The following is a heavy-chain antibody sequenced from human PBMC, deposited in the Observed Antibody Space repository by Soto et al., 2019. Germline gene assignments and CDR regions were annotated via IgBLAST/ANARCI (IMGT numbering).Heavy chain of an antibody. CDR1: GYTFTSYA. D-gene: IGHD3-9*01. J-gene: IGHJ5*02. CDR3: ARGLHYDILTGPYDNWFDP. V-gene: IGHV1-3*01. CDR2: INAGNGNT. Sequence: ASVKVSCKASGYTFTSYAMHWVRQAPGQRLEWMGWINAGNGNTKYSQKFQGRVTITRDTSASTAYMELSSLRSEDTAVYYCARGLHYDILTGPYDNWFDPWGQGTLVTVSS.